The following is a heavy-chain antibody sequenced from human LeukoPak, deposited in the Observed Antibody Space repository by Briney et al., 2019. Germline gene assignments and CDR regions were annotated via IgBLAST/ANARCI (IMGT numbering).Heavy chain of an antibody. J-gene: IGHJ4*02. CDR1: GGSISSSSYY. CDR3: ASGGYGGDVDY. Sequence: KPSETLSLTCTVSGGSISSSSYYWGWIRQPPGKGLEWIGSIYYSGSTYYNPSLKSRVTISVDTSKNQFSLKLSSVTAADTAVYYCASGGYGGDVDYWGQGTLVTVSS. CDR2: IYYSGST. V-gene: IGHV4-39*07. D-gene: IGHD4-23*01.